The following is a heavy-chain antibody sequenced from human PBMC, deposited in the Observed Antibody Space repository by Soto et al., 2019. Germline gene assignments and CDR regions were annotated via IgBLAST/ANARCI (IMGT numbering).Heavy chain of an antibody. CDR3: ARWGLTTVGPYYFDY. V-gene: IGHV5-51*01. CDR2: IYPGDSDT. Sequence: GESLKISCRGSGYTFTNYWIGWVRQMPGKGLEWMGIIYPGDSDTRYSPSFQGQVTISADKSIRTAYLQWNSLKASDTAMYYCARWGLTTVGPYYFDYWGQGTLVTVSS. J-gene: IGHJ4*02. D-gene: IGHD4-4*01. CDR1: GYTFTNYW.